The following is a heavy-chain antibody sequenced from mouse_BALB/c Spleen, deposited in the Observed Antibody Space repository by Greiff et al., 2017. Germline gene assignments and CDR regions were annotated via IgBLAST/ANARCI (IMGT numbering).Heavy chain of an antibody. CDR1: GYSITSGYY. CDR2: ISYDGSN. D-gene: IGHD1-2*01. Sequence: EVKLLESGPGLVKPSQSLSLTCSVTGYSITSGYYWNWIRQFPGNKLEWMGYISYDGSNNYNPSLKNRISITRDTSKNQFFLKLNSVTTEDTATYYCARGRDYGPFAYWGQGTLVTVSA. CDR3: ARGRDYGPFAY. J-gene: IGHJ3*01. V-gene: IGHV3-6*02.